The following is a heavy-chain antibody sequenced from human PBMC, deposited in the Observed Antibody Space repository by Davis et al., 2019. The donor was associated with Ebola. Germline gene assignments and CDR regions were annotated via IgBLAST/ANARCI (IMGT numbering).Heavy chain of an antibody. CDR3: AREIRFDWLFHYGMDV. CDR1: GFTFSDYY. V-gene: IGHV3-11*01. J-gene: IGHJ6*04. CDR2: ISSSGSTI. Sequence: GGSLRLSCAASGFTFSDYYMSWIRQAPGKGLEWVSYISSSGSTIYYADSVKGRFTISRDNAKNSLYLQMNSLRAEDTAVYYCAREIRFDWLFHYGMDVWGKGTTVTVSS. D-gene: IGHD3-9*01.